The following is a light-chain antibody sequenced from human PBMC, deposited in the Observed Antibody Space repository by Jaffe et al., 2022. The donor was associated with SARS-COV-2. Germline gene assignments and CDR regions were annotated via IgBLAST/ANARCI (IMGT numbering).Light chain of an antibody. J-gene: IGKJ4*01. CDR3: QQYNNWSPLT. CDR1: QSVRSN. CDR2: DAS. Sequence: EIVMTQSPATLSVSPGERATLSCRASQSVRSNLAWYQQKPGQAPRLLIFDASTRATGIPARFSGSGSGTEFTLTISSLQSEDFAVYYCQQYNNWSPLTFGGGTKVEIK. V-gene: IGKV3-15*01.